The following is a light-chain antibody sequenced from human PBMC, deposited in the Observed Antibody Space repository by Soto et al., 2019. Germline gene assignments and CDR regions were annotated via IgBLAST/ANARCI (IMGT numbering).Light chain of an antibody. CDR1: QSISSW. CDR3: KHYHSYSSIT. J-gene: IGKJ5*01. CDR2: KAS. Sequence: DIQMTQSPSTLSASVGDRVTITCRASQSISSWLAWYQQKPGKAPNLLIYKASTLETGVPPSFSGSGSRTEFNLTISSLPPDDFETYYCKHYHSYSSITFAQGTRLGIK. V-gene: IGKV1-5*03.